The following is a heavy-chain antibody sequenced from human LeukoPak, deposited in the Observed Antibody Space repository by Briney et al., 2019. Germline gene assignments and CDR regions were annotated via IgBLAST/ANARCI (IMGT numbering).Heavy chain of an antibody. CDR3: ARARDIRKGWYFDL. D-gene: IGHD2-15*01. CDR1: GYIFTGYF. CDR2: INPNSGDT. J-gene: IGHJ2*01. V-gene: IGHV1-2*06. Sequence: ASVKVSCKASGYIFTGYFMHWVRQAPGQGLEWMGRINPNSGDTNCAQQFQGRVTTTRDTSISTAYMELSSLRSEDTAVYYCARARDIRKGWYFDLWGRGTLVTVSS.